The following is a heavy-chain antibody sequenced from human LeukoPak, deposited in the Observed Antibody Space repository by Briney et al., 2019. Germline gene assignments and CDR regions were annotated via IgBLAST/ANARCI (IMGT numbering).Heavy chain of an antibody. J-gene: IGHJ5*02. V-gene: IGHV1-2*02. CDR3: ARDPPTMVRGAITGWFDP. CDR2: INPNSGGT. Sequence: ASVKVSCKASGYTFTGYYMHWVRQAPGQGLEWMGWINPNSGGTNYAQKFQGRVTMTRDTSISTAYMELSRLRSDDTAVYYCARDPPTMVRGAITGWFDPWGQGTLVTVSS. D-gene: IGHD3-10*01. CDR1: GYTFTGYY.